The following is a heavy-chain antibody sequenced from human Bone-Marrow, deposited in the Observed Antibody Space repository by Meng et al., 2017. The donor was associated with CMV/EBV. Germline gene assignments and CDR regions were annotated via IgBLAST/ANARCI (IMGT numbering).Heavy chain of an antibody. Sequence: GGSLRLSCAASGFTVSNNYMGWVRQAPGKGLEWVALLYSGGSMYYADSVKGRFTLSRDNSKNTLYLQMTSLTPEDTALHYCARRREYCTTGACQTYLDQWGQGTRVTVSS. CDR2: LYSGGSM. CDR3: ARRREYCTTGACQTYLDQ. V-gene: IGHV3-66*02. J-gene: IGHJ4*02. D-gene: IGHD2/OR15-2a*01. CDR1: GFTVSNNY.